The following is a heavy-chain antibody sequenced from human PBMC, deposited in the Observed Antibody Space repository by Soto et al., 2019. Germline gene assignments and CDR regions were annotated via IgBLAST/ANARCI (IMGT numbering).Heavy chain of an antibody. D-gene: IGHD6-19*01. CDR1: GYSFTSYW. CDR3: ARLRAEKWSSGWYFDY. V-gene: IGHV5-51*01. J-gene: IGHJ4*02. Sequence: PGESQKISCKGSGYSFTSYWIGWVRQMPGKGLEWMGIIYPGDSDTRYSPSFQGQVTISADKSISTAYLQWSSLKASDTAMYYCARLRAEKWSSGWYFDYWGQGTLVTVSS. CDR2: IYPGDSDT.